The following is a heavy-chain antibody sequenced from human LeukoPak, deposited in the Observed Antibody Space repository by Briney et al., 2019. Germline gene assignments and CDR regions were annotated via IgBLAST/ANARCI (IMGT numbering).Heavy chain of an antibody. CDR3: ARDRASSGTFGGFDY. CDR2: IIPIFGTA. D-gene: IGHD3-16*01. Sequence: ASVKVSCKASGGTFSSYAISWVRQAPGQGLEWMGGIIPIFGTANYAQKFQGRVTITTDESTSTAYMELSSLRSEDTAVYYCARDRASSGTFGGFDYWGQGTLVTVSS. V-gene: IGHV1-69*05. CDR1: GGTFSSYA. J-gene: IGHJ4*02.